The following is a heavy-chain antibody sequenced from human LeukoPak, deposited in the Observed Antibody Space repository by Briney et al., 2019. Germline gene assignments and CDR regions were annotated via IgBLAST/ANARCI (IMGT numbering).Heavy chain of an antibody. D-gene: IGHD3-9*01. CDR1: GGSFSGYY. CDR3: ARGVSSYDILTGYQFDY. Sequence: SETLSLTCAVYGGSFSGYYWSWICQPPGKGLEWIGEINHSGSTNYNPSLKSRVTISVDTSKNQFSLKLSSVTAADTAVYYCARGVSSYDILTGYQFDYWGQGTLVTVSS. J-gene: IGHJ4*02. CDR2: INHSGST. V-gene: IGHV4-34*01.